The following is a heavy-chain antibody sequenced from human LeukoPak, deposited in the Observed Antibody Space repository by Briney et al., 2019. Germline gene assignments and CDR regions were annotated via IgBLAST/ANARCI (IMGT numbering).Heavy chain of an antibody. V-gene: IGHV4-59*11. CDR2: IYYSGST. D-gene: IGHD4-23*01. J-gene: IGHJ6*03. CDR3: AGLYGGYYYYMDV. CDR1: GGSISSHY. Sequence: SETLSLTRTVSGGSISSHYWSWIRQPPGKGLEWIGYIYYSGSTNYNPSLKSRVTISVDTSKNQFSLKLGSVTAADTAVYYCAGLYGGYYYYMDVWGKGTTVTVSS.